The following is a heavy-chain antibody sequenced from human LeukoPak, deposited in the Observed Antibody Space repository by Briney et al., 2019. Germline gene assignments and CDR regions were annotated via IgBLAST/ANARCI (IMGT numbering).Heavy chain of an antibody. CDR3: ATGPIDTAMADYYYYGMDV. Sequence: PSQTLSLTSTVSGGSISSGDYYWSWIRQPPGKGLEWIGYIYYSGSTYYNPSLKSRVTISVDTSKNQFSLKLSSVTAADTAVYYCATGPIDTAMADYYYYGMDVWGKGTTVTVSS. D-gene: IGHD5-18*01. J-gene: IGHJ6*04. CDR2: IYYSGST. V-gene: IGHV4-30-4*01. CDR1: GGSISSGDYY.